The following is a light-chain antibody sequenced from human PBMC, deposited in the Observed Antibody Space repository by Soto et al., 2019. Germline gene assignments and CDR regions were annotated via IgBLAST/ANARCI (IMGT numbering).Light chain of an antibody. CDR2: AAS. V-gene: IGKV1-9*01. Sequence: IQLTQSPPSLSASVGDRVTITCRASQGISRHLAWYQQKPGKAPKLLIYAASTLQSGGPSRFSGTGSGSDFTLTISSLQPDDFATYYCLQLDPYPQELTFGGGTKVEIK. CDR1: QGISRH. J-gene: IGKJ4*01. CDR3: LQLDPYPQELT.